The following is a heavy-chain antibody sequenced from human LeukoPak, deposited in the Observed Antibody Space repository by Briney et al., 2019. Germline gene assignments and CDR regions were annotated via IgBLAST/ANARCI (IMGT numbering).Heavy chain of an antibody. CDR2: ISGSGGST. CDR3: AKDVDTVMVTGRWHPYFDY. Sequence: PGGSLRLSCAASGFTFSSYAMSWVRQAPGKGLEWVSGISGSGGSTYYADSVKGRFIISRDNSKNTLYLQMNSLRAEDTAVYYCAKDVDTVMVTGRWHPYFDYWGQGTLVTVSS. D-gene: IGHD5-18*01. V-gene: IGHV3-23*01. J-gene: IGHJ4*02. CDR1: GFTFSSYA.